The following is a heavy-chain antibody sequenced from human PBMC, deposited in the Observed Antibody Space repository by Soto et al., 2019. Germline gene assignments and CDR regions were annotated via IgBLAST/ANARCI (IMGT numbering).Heavy chain of an antibody. J-gene: IGHJ4*02. V-gene: IGHV1-3*01. CDR1: RYTFTSYG. D-gene: IGHD3-22*01. Sequence: GASVKVSCKPSRYTFTSYGISWVQQAPGQGLEWMGWINAGNGNTKYSQKFQGRVTITRDTSASTAYMELSSLRSEDTAVYYCARGEAEHYDSSGYWPLKYWGQGTLVTVSS. CDR2: INAGNGNT. CDR3: ARGEAEHYDSSGYWPLKY.